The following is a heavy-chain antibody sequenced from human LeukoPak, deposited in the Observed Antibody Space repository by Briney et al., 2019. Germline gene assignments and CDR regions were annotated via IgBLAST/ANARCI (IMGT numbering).Heavy chain of an antibody. J-gene: IGHJ3*02. CDR3: ARGYGALGLWAFDI. V-gene: IGHV4-34*01. Sequence: PSETLSLTCSVSGGSVSSYYWSWIRQPPGKGLEWIGEVYHTGTTNYNPSLKSRVTISLGTSKNQFSLKLSSVNAADTAVYHCARGYGALGLWAFDIWGQGTVVTISS. CDR1: GGSVSSYY. CDR2: VYHTGTT. D-gene: IGHD4-17*01.